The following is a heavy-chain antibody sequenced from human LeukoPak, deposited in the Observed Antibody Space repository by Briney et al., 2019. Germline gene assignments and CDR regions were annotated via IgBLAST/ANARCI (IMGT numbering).Heavy chain of an antibody. V-gene: IGHV3-30*18. CDR1: GFTFSSYG. Sequence: GGSLRLSCAASGFTFSSYGMHWVRQAPGKGLEWVAVISYDGSNKYYADSVKGRFTISRDNSKNTLYLQMNSLRAEDTAVYYCAKDAVYSGYFVFIDYWGQGTLVTVSS. CDR2: ISYDGSNK. D-gene: IGHD5-12*01. J-gene: IGHJ4*02. CDR3: AKDAVYSGYFVFIDY.